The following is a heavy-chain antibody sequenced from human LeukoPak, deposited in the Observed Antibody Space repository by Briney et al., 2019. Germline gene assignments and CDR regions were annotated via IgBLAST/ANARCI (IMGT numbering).Heavy chain of an antibody. Sequence: GGSLSLPCAASGFAVDNYAMSWVRQAPGKGLEWVSTIISHYSDIFYADSVEGRFTMSRDNSKNTVFLQMNSLRADDTAIYYCARSFHHLATLFANWGQKGLVSVSS. V-gene: IGHV3-23*05. D-gene: IGHD3-3*02. CDR1: GFAVDNYA. CDR2: IISHYSDI. CDR3: ARSFHHLATLFAN. J-gene: IGHJ4*02.